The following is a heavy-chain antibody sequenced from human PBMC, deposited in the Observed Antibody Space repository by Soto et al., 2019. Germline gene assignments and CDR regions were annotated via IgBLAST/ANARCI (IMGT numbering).Heavy chain of an antibody. CDR2: ISAYNGNT. Sequence: ASVKVSCKASGYTFTSYGISWVRQAPGQGLEWIGWISAYNGNTNYAQKLQGRVTMTTDTSTSTAYMELRSLRSDDTAVYYCAREGVRDSVFYYDILTGYDNWFDPWGQGTLVTVSS. V-gene: IGHV1-18*01. CDR1: GYTFTSYG. J-gene: IGHJ5*02. D-gene: IGHD3-9*01. CDR3: AREGVRDSVFYYDILTGYDNWFDP.